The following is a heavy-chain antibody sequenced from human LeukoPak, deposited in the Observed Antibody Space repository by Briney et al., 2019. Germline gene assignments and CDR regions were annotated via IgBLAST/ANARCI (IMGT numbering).Heavy chain of an antibody. CDR1: GYTFSDYY. Sequence: ASVKVSCKTSGYTFSDYYIHWVRQAPGQGLEWMGWIVPHSGGTKYAQKFQGRVTMTRDTSISTAYMELSRLRYDDTAVYYCATLGATSFDYWGQGALVTVSS. V-gene: IGHV1-2*02. CDR2: IVPHSGGT. D-gene: IGHD1-26*01. J-gene: IGHJ4*02. CDR3: ATLGATSFDY.